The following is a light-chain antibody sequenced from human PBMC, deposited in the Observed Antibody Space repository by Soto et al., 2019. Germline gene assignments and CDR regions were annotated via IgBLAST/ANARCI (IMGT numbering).Light chain of an antibody. CDR3: QQYNNWPPYT. J-gene: IGKJ2*01. V-gene: IGKV3-15*01. CDR1: QSVSSN. CDR2: GAS. Sequence: EIVMTQSPATLSVSPGERATLSCRASQSVSSNLAWYQQKPGQAPRLLIYGASTRANGIPARFSGSGSGTAFTLTISSLQSEDFAVYYCQQYNNWPPYTFGQGTKLEIK.